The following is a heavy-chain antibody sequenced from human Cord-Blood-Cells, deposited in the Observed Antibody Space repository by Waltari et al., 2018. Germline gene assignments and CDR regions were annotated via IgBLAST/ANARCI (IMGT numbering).Heavy chain of an antibody. CDR3: ARPRGSYYAFDI. J-gene: IGHJ3*02. Sequence: QLQLQESDPGLVKPSETLSLTCTVSGGSIRSSSYYWGWIRQPPGKGLEWIGSIYYSGSTYYNPSLKSRVTISVDTSKNQFSLKLSSVTAADTAVYYCARPRGSYYAFDIWGQGTMVTVSS. CDR1: GGSIRSSSYY. V-gene: IGHV4-39*01. D-gene: IGHD1-26*01. CDR2: IYYSGST.